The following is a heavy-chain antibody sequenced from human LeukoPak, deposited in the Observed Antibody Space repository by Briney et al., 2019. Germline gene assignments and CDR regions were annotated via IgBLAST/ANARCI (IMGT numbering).Heavy chain of an antibody. D-gene: IGHD2-2*01. CDR3: ARGPGGFCSITSCPFDF. CDR1: GFTFSRFW. CDR2: IDQDERTI. Sequence: GGSLRLSCAASGFTFSRFWMSWVRQAPGKGLEWVASIDQDERTIRYVDSVKGRFTISRDNAKNSLYLQMNSLSAEDAAVYYCARGPGGFCSITSCPFDFWGQGTLVTVSS. V-gene: IGHV3-7*01. J-gene: IGHJ4*02.